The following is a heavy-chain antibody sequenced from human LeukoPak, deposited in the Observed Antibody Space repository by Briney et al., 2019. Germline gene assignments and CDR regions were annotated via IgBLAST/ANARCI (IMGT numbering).Heavy chain of an antibody. CDR1: GFTFSDYY. D-gene: IGHD2-15*01. Sequence: GGSLRLSCAASGFTFSDYYMSWIRQAPGKGLEWVSYISSSGSTIYYADSVKGRFTISRDNAKNSLYLQMNSLRAEDTAVYYCARDRAGVVVAATGTAMARDDYWGQGTLVTVSS. J-gene: IGHJ4*02. V-gene: IGHV3-11*01. CDR3: ARDRAGVVVAATGTAMARDDY. CDR2: ISSSGSTI.